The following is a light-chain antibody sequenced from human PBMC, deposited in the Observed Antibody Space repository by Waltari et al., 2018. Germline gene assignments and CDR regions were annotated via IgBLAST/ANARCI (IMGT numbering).Light chain of an antibody. CDR2: EVI. V-gene: IGLV2-23*02. Sequence: QSALTQPASVSGSPGPSITISCTGSSSDIGSYNVVSWYQPHPGKAPKLVIYEVINRPSGVSNRFSGSKSGNTASLTISGLQAEDEADYYCCSYAGSVVFGGGTKLTVL. CDR1: SSDIGSYNV. J-gene: IGLJ2*01. CDR3: CSYAGSVV.